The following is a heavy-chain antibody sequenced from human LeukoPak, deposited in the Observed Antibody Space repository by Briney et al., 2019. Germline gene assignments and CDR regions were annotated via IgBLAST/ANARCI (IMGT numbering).Heavy chain of an antibody. CDR2: INPSGGST. CDR1: GYTFTSYY. D-gene: IGHD6-13*01. CDR3: ARDTLEGAAAGYYFDY. V-gene: IGHV1-46*01. J-gene: IGHJ4*02. Sequence: ASVKVSCKASGYTFTSYYMHWVRQAPGQGLEWMGIINPSGGSTSYAQKFQGRVTMTRDTSTSTVYMELSSLRSEDTAVYYCARDTLEGAAAGYYFDYWGQGTLVTVSS.